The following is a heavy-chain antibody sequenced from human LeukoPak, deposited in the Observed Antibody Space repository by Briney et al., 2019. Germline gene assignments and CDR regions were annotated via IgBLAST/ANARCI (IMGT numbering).Heavy chain of an antibody. CDR2: ISTSSSYI. D-gene: IGHD1-20*01. V-gene: IGHV3-21*01. J-gene: IGHJ4*01. CDR3: ARDVNWNYCDY. Sequence: GGSLRLSCAASGFTFSSYSMNWVRQAPGKGLEWVSFISTSSSYIYYADSVKGRFTISRDNAKNSLYLQINSLRAEDTAVYYCARDVNWNYCDYWGHGTLVTVSS. CDR1: GFTFSSYS.